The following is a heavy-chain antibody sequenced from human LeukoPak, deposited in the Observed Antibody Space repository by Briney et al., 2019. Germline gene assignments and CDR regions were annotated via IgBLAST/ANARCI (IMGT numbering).Heavy chain of an antibody. CDR3: ARDHDRYDSSGYPY. D-gene: IGHD3-22*01. CDR2: ISSSSSYI. Sequence: GGSLRLSCAASGFTLSSYSMNWVRQAPGKGLEWVSSISSSSSYIYYADSVKGRFTISRDNAKSSLYLQMNSLRAEDTAVYYCARDHDRYDSSGYPYWGQGTLVTVSS. V-gene: IGHV3-21*01. CDR1: GFTLSSYS. J-gene: IGHJ4*02.